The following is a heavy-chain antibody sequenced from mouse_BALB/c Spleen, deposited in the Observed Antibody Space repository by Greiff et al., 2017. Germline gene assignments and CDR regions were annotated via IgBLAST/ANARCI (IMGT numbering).Heavy chain of an antibody. CDR1: GFNIKDTY. Sequence: VQLQQSGAELVKPGASVKLSCTASGFNIKDTYMHWVKQRPEQGLEWIGRIDPANGNTKYDPKFQGKATITADTSSNTAYLQLSSLTSEDTAVYYCARSYDYATTGFAYWGQGTTLTVSS. V-gene: IGHV14-3*02. J-gene: IGHJ2*01. CDR3: ARSYDYATTGFAY. D-gene: IGHD2-4*01. CDR2: IDPANGNT.